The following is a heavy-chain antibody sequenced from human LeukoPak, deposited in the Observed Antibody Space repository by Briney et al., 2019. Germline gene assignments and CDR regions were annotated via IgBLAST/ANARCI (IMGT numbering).Heavy chain of an antibody. J-gene: IGHJ6*03. CDR2: IYTSGST. CDR1: GVSISSYY. CDR3: ARVLIPATSYYFHFMDV. D-gene: IGHD2-2*01. Sequence: PSETLSLTCTVSGVSISSYYWFWIRQPAGKGLEWIGRIYTSGSTNYNPSLKSRVSISLDKSKNQVSLKLSSVTAADTAVYFCARVLIPATSYYFHFMDVWGKGTTVTVSS. V-gene: IGHV4-4*07.